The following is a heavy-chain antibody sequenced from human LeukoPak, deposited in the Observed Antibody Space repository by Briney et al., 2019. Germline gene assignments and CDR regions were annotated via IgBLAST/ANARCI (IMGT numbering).Heavy chain of an antibody. CDR2: INPNSGGT. J-gene: IGHJ4*02. V-gene: IGHV1-2*02. CDR1: GYTFTGYY. Sequence: ASVKVSCKASGYTFTGYYTHWVRQAPGQGLEWMGWINPNSGGTNYAQKFQGRVTMTRDTSISTAYMELSRLRSDDTAVYYCAREPYSGSYYVDYWGQGTLVTVSS. D-gene: IGHD1-26*01. CDR3: AREPYSGSYYVDY.